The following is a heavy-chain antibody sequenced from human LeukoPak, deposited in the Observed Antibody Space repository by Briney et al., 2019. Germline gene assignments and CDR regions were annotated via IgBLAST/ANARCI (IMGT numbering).Heavy chain of an antibody. CDR2: IYSGGST. D-gene: IGHD3-3*01. J-gene: IGHJ4*02. CDR1: GFMFSTNY. CDR3: ARLGLGNDFWSGYLYYFDY. V-gene: IGHV3-53*01. Sequence: PGGSLRLSCVASGFMFSTNYMTWVRQAPGKGLEWISVIYSGGSTFPAASVKGPFTISRDSSSNTLYLQMNSLRAEDTAVYYCARLGLGNDFWSGYLYYFDYWGQGTLVTVSS.